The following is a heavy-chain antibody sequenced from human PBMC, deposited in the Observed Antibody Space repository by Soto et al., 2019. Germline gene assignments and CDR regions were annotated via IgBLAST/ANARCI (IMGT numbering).Heavy chain of an antibody. Sequence: QLQLQESGPGLVKPSETLSLTCTVSGGSISSSSYYWGWIRQPPGKGLEWIGSIYYSGSTYYNPSLKSRVTISVDTSKNQFSLKLSSVTAEDTAVYYCARLLGVNFNFDYWGQGTLVTVSS. CDR3: ARLLGVNFNFDY. CDR2: IYYSGST. V-gene: IGHV4-39*01. D-gene: IGHD2-8*01. CDR1: GGSISSSSYY. J-gene: IGHJ4*02.